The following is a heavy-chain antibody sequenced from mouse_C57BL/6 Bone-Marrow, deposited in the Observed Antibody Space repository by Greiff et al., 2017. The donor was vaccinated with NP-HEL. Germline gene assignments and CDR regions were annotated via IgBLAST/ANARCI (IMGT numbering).Heavy chain of an antibody. CDR1: GYTFTGYW. CDR2: IDPSDSYT. Sequence: QVQLQQPGAELVMPGASVKLSCKASGYTFTGYWMPWVKQRPGQGLEWIGEIDPSDSYTNYNQKFKGKSTLTVDKSSSTAYMQLSSLTSEDSAVYYCAREGDCGSSYGYCYFDVWGTGTTVTVSS. V-gene: IGHV1-69*01. CDR3: AREGDCGSSYGYCYFDV. J-gene: IGHJ1*03. D-gene: IGHD1-1*01.